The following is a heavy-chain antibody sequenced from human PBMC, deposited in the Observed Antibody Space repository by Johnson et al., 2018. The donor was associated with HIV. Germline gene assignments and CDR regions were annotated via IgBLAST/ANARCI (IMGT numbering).Heavy chain of an antibody. CDR1: GFTFDNFW. D-gene: IGHD6-13*01. Sequence: VQLVESGGGLVQPEGSLRLSCAVSGFTFDNFWMAWVRQAPGKGLEWVANINQDGSEKQYVDSVKGRFTISRDNAKNSLYLQMNSLRPEDTAMYYCASSRYSRRWYEYSGFDIWGQGTMVTVSS. J-gene: IGHJ3*02. CDR2: INQDGSEK. CDR3: ASSRYSRRWYEYSGFDI. V-gene: IGHV3-7*02.